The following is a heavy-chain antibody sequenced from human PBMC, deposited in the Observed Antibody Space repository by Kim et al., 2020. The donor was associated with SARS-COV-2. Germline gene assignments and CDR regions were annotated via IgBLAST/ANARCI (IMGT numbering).Heavy chain of an antibody. Sequence: TDNTPSLNSRSPISLDTSKNHFSLKLSSVTAADTAVYYCARRPVGRGFDYWGQGTLVTVSS. J-gene: IGHJ4*02. CDR3: ARRPVGRGFDY. CDR2: T. D-gene: IGHD1-26*01. V-gene: IGHV4-39*02.